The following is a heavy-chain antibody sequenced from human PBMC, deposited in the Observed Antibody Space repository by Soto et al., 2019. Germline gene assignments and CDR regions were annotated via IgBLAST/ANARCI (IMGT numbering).Heavy chain of an antibody. CDR3: ARHRGSSSDYYYYYYMDV. V-gene: IGHV5-51*01. Sequence: GESLKISCKGSGYSFTSYWIGWVRQMPGKGLEWMGIIYPGDSDTRYSPSFQGQVTISADKSISTAYLQWSSLKASDTAMYYCARHRGSSSDYYYYYYMDVWGKGTTVTVSS. CDR1: GYSFTSYW. J-gene: IGHJ6*03. D-gene: IGHD2-2*01. CDR2: IYPGDSDT.